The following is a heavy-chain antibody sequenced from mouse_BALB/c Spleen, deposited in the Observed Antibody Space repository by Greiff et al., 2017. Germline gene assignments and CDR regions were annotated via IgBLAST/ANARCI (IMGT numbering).Heavy chain of an antibody. CDR1: GFNIKDTY. D-gene: IGHD5-1-1*01. CDR2: IDPANGNT. CDR3: ARGDGANTRFDY. V-gene: IGHV14-3*02. Sequence: VQLQQSGAELVKPGASVKLSCTASGFNIKDTYMHWVKQRPEQGLEWIGRIDPANGNTKYDPKFQGKATITADTSSNTAYLQLSSLTSEDTAVYYCARGDGANTRFDYWGQGTTRTVSS. J-gene: IGHJ2*01.